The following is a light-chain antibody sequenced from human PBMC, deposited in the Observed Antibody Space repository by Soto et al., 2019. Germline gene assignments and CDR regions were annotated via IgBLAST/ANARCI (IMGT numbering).Light chain of an antibody. CDR2: AAS. CDR1: QGISSY. J-gene: IGKJ2*01. V-gene: IGKV1-8*01. CDR3: QQEYSYPLT. Sequence: AIRMTQSPSALSASTGDRVTITCRASQGISSYLAWYQQKLGKAPKLLIYAASTLQSGVPSRFSGSGSGTDFTLTISCLQSEDFANYSCQQEYSYPLTFGQGNTLDIK.